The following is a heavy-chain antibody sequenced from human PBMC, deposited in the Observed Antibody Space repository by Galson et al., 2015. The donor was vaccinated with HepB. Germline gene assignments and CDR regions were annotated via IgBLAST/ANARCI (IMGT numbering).Heavy chain of an antibody. CDR2: VDPEDGET. J-gene: IGHJ3*02. CDR1: GYTFTDYY. CDR3: ATVHSRDAFDI. V-gene: IGHV1-69-2*01. D-gene: IGHD2-21*01. Sequence: VKVSCKVSGYTFTDYYMHWVQQAPGKGLEWMGLVDPEDGETIYAEKFQGRVTITADTSTDTAYMELSSLRSEDTAVYYCATVHSRDAFDIWGQGTMVTVSS.